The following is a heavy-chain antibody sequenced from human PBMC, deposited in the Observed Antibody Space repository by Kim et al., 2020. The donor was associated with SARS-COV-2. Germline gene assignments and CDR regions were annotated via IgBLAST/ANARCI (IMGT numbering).Heavy chain of an antibody. Sequence: ASVKVYCKASGYTFTSYGISWVRQAPGQGLEWMGWISAYNGNTNYAQKLQGRVTMTTDTSTSTAYMELRSLRSDDTAVYYCARVRGFGIFGVVIGPARATVHGWFDPWGQRTLVTVSS. CDR1: GYTFTSYG. V-gene: IGHV1-18*01. J-gene: IGHJ5*02. CDR2: ISAYNGNT. D-gene: IGHD3-3*01. CDR3: ARVRGFGIFGVVIGPARATVHGWFDP.